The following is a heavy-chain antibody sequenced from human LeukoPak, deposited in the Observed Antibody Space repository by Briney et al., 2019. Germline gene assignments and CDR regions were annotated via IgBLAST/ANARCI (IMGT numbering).Heavy chain of an antibody. CDR2: INTNTGNP. J-gene: IGHJ6*03. D-gene: IGHD5-12*01. CDR1: GYTFTSYA. Sequence: ASVKVSCKASGYTFTSYAMNWVRQAPGQGLEWMGWINTNTGNPTYAQGLTGRFVFSLDTSVSTAYLQISSLKAEDTAVYYCAREPLVATISTVFSYYYMDVWGKGTTVTVSS. V-gene: IGHV7-4-1*02. CDR3: AREPLVATISTVFSYYYMDV.